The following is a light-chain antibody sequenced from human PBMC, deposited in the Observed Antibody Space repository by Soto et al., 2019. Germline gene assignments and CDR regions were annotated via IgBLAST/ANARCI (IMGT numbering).Light chain of an antibody. CDR1: QGLSDS. J-gene: IGKJ5*01. CDR3: QQGHNWPLT. Sequence: DIQMTQSPSSVSASVGDRVTITCRATQGLSDSLAWYQQKPGKAPKLLISVTSRLQSGVPSRFSGRASGTDFTLPIDRLQPEDLATYYCQQGHNWPLTFGQGTRLEIK. V-gene: IGKV1-12*01. CDR2: VTS.